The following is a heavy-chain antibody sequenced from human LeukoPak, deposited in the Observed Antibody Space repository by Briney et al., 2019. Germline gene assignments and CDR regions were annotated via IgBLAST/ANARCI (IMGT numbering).Heavy chain of an antibody. J-gene: IGHJ6*02. CDR1: GYTFTSYD. D-gene: IGHD3-9*01. CDR3: ASGSRHDILTGYYPSYYYYGMDV. V-gene: IGHV1-8*01. CDR2: MNPNSGNT. Sequence: ASVKVSCKASGYTFTSYDINWVRQATGQGLEWMGWMNPNSGNTGYAQKFQGRVTMTRNTSISTAYTELSSLRSEDTAVYYCASGSRHDILTGYYPSYYYYGMDVWGQGTTVTVSS.